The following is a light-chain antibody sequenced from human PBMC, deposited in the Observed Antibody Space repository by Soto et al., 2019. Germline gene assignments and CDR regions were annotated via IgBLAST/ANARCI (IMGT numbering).Light chain of an antibody. CDR3: QTWGTGIRV. J-gene: IGLJ1*01. CDR2: INSDGSH. V-gene: IGLV4-69*01. Sequence: QPVLTQSPSTSASLGASVKFICTLSSGHSSYAIAWHQQQPEKGPRYLMKINSDGSHSKGDGIPDRFSGSSSGAERYLTISSLQSEDEADYYCQTWGTGIRVFGTGTKLTVL. CDR1: SGHSSYA.